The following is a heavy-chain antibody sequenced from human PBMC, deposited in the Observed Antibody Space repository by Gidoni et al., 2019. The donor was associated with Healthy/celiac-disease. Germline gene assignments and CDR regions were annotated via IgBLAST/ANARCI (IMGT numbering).Heavy chain of an antibody. V-gene: IGHV1-3*01. D-gene: IGHD6-19*01. CDR1: GYTFTSYA. CDR2: INAGNGNT. J-gene: IGHJ4*02. Sequence: QVQLVQSGAEVQKPGASVKVSCKASGYTFTSYAMHWVRQAPGQRLEWMGWINAGNGNTKYSQKFQGRVTITRDTSASTAYMELSSLRSEDTAVYYCARSRVAVAGVFDYWGQGTLVTVSS. CDR3: ARSRVAVAGVFDY.